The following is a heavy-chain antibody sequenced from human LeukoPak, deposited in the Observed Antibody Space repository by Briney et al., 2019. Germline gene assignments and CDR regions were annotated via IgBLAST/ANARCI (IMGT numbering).Heavy chain of an antibody. CDR3: ARGRGIAVAGYLTSYYYYYYMDV. Sequence: PGGSLRLSCAASGFTFSSYEMNWVRQAPGKGLEWVSSISSSSSYIYYADSVKGRFTISRDNAKNSLYLQMNSLRAEDTAVYYCARGRGIAVAGYLTSYYYYYYMDVWGKGTTVTVSS. CDR1: GFTFSSYE. CDR2: ISSSSSYI. J-gene: IGHJ6*03. D-gene: IGHD6-19*01. V-gene: IGHV3-21*01.